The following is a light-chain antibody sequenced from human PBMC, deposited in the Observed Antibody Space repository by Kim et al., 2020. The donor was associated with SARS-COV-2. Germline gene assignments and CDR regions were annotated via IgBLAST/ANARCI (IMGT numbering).Light chain of an antibody. J-gene: IGLJ1*01. CDR1: SLRTYY. Sequence: SSELTQDPAVSVALGQTVRITCQGDSLRTYYASWYQLKPGQAPVLVMYNKNNRPSGIPDRFSGSSSGNTASLTITGAQAGDEADYYCNSRDSSGYSYVFGTGTKVTV. CDR2: NKN. V-gene: IGLV3-19*01. CDR3: NSRDSSGYSYV.